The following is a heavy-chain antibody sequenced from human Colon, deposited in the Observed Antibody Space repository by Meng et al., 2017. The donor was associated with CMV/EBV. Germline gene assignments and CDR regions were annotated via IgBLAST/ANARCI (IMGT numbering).Heavy chain of an antibody. J-gene: IGHJ4*02. Sequence: QVPLVQSGAEVKKPGASVKVSCKTSGYVFDLYGISWVRQAPGQGLEWMGWISADNRYTSYAQKLEGRVTMTRDTSTSTAYMELRSLRSDDTAVYYCARVYEYSSSWGSDYWGQGTLAPSPQ. V-gene: IGHV1-18*01. CDR2: ISADNRYT. D-gene: IGHD6-6*01. CDR3: ARVYEYSSSWGSDY. CDR1: GYVFDLYG.